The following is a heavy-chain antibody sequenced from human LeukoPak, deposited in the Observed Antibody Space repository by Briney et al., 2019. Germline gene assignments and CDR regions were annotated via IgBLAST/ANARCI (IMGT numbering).Heavy chain of an antibody. CDR2: INHSGST. CDR1: GGSFSGYY. Sequence: SETLSLTCAVYGGSFSGYYWSWIRQPPGKGLEWIGEINHSGSTNYNPSLKSRVTISVDTSKNQFSLKLSSVTAADTAVYYCARGRIAYDYVWGSYRPFDNWGQGTLVTVSS. CDR3: ARGRIAYDYVWGSYRPFDN. J-gene: IGHJ4*02. D-gene: IGHD3-16*02. V-gene: IGHV4-34*01.